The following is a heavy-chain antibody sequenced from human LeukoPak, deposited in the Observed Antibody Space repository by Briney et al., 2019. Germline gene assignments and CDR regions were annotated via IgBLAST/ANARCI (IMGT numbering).Heavy chain of an antibody. J-gene: IGHJ1*01. CDR2: IYPGDSDP. CDR1: GYSFTSYW. V-gene: IGHV5-51*01. D-gene: IGHD3-22*01. CDR3: ARPPFDSSGYYPLQH. Sequence: GESLKISCKGSGYSFTSYWIGWVRQMPGKGLEWMGIIYPGDSDPRYSPSFQGQVTISADKSISTAYLQWSSLKASDTAMYYCARPPFDSSGYYPLQHWGQGTLVTVSS.